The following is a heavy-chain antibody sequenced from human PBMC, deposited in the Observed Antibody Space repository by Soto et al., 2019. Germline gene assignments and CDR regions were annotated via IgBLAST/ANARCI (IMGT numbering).Heavy chain of an antibody. Sequence: QITLKESGPTLVKPTQTLTLTCTFSGFSLSTSGMAVGWIRQPPGKALEWLALMYWDDDKRYSPSLKSRLTITKXXSXNXXVLTMTNMDPVDTATYYCSHSPIQAVTVKTGYFQHWGQGTLVTVSS. CDR2: MYWDDDK. CDR1: GFSLSTSGMA. D-gene: IGHD4-17*01. CDR3: SHSPIQAVTVKTGYFQH. J-gene: IGHJ1*01. V-gene: IGHV2-5*02.